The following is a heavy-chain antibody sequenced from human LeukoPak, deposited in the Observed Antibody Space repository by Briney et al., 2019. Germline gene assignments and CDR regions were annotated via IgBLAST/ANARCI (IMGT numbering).Heavy chain of an antibody. CDR3: AKDLRGGSGVE. Sequence: GGSLRLSCAASGFTVSSNYMSWVRQAPGKGLEWVSVIYSGGSTYYADSVKGRFTISRDNSKNTLYLQMNSLRAEDTALYYCAKDLRGGSGVEWGQGTLVTVSS. J-gene: IGHJ4*02. CDR2: IYSGGST. V-gene: IGHV3-53*05. D-gene: IGHD2-15*01. CDR1: GFTVSSNY.